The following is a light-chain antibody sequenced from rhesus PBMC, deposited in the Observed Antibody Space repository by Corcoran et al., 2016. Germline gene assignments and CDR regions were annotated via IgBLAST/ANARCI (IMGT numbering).Light chain of an antibody. J-gene: IGKJ2*01. CDR1: QDINKE. Sequence: DIQMTQSPSSLSASVGDRVTVTCRASQDINKELSWFQQKPGKAPTLLIYAASSLQRGVASRFSGSVSGTDFNLTIRSLQREDAATYYFLQDYSTPYTFGQGTKVEIK. CDR3: LQDYSTPYT. CDR2: AAS. V-gene: IGKV1-94*01.